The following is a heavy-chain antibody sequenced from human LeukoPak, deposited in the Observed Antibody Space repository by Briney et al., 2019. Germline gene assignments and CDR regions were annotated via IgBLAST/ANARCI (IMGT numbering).Heavy chain of an antibody. V-gene: IGHV1-2*02. J-gene: IGHJ6*02. CDR2: ISPKNDAT. Sequence: ATVNVSCNTSGYSFIVNYIHGVRQPPGQGLEWMGWISPKNDATNYDQSFQGGVTQTRDTSISKAFMELSGLTSDDTAVYYCARGGPLWFGVLDVWGQGTTVTVSS. D-gene: IGHD3-10*01. CDR1: GYSFIVNY. CDR3: ARGGPLWFGVLDV.